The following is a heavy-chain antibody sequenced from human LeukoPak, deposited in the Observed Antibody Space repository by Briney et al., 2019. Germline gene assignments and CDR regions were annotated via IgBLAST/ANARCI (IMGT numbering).Heavy chain of an antibody. CDR2: INPNSGGS. CDR1: GYTFTGYY. CDR3: ARDRMYYYTSGTLD. Sequence: GASVKVSCKASGYTFTGYYIHWVRQAPGQGLEWMGWINPNSGGSNYAQKFQGRVTMTRDTSVSTAYMELSSLTSDDTAVYYCARDRMYYYTSGTLDWGQGTPVTVSS. D-gene: IGHD3-10*01. V-gene: IGHV1-2*02. J-gene: IGHJ4*02.